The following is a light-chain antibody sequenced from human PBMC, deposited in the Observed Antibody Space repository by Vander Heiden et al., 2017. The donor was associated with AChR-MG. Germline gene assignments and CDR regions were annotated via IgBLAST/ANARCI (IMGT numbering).Light chain of an antibody. CDR2: DSS. Sequence: EIVMTQSPPTLSASPGEGATLSCWASQSVMSIVAWYQQKPRQTPRLLFYDSSSSATGIPVRFSGSGSETEFTLTSSSLQSEDFAVYCCQQYNDWPLTFGRGTKVDFK. J-gene: IGKJ1*01. V-gene: IGKV3-15*01. CDR1: QSVMSI. CDR3: QQYNDWPLT.